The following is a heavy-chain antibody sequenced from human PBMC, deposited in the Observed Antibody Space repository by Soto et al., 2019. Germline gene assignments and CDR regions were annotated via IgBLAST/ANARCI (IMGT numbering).Heavy chain of an antibody. J-gene: IGHJ6*02. Sequence: SETLSLTCTVSGGSITSTSSYWGWIRQPPGKGLEWMGNVNYAGSTHYNSSLRSRVTMSVDSSKNQFSLRLSSLTAADTAVYYCTRRGFGPYYHYGVDVWGQGTTVTVSS. D-gene: IGHD3-3*02. CDR3: TRRGFGPYYHYGVDV. CDR2: VNYAGST. CDR1: GGSITSTSSY. V-gene: IGHV4-39*01.